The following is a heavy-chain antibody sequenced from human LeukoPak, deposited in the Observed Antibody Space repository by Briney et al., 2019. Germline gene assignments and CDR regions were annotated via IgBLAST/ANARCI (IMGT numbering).Heavy chain of an antibody. Sequence: ASVKVSCKASGYTFTGYYMHWVRQAPGQGLEWMGIINPSGGSTSYAQKFQGRVTMTRDMSTSTVYMELSSLRSEDTAVYYCARDKGTGGQKVGYYFDYWGQGTLVTVSS. V-gene: IGHV1-46*01. D-gene: IGHD4-23*01. CDR1: GYTFTGYY. CDR2: INPSGGST. J-gene: IGHJ4*02. CDR3: ARDKGTGGQKVGYYFDY.